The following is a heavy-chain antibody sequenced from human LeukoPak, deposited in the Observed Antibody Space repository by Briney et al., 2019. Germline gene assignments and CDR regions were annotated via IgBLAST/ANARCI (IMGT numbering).Heavy chain of an antibody. Sequence: SQTLCLTCTVSGGSMNSDSYFWSWIRQPAGKGLEWIGRSYSSGRTFYNPSLESRVTISLDTSQNEFSLKLSSVTAADTAVYYCAAARADYGDYNSYYYMDVWGQGTTVTVSS. D-gene: IGHD4-17*01. CDR1: GGSMNSDSYF. J-gene: IGHJ6*03. CDR2: SYSSGRT. V-gene: IGHV4-61*02. CDR3: AAARADYGDYNSYYYMDV.